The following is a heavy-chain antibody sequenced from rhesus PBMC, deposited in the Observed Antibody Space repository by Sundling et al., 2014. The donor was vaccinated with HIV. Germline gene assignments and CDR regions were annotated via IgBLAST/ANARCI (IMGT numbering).Heavy chain of an antibody. CDR2: ITSGGDST. D-gene: IGHD6-25*01. CDR1: GFTFSSYG. J-gene: IGHJ4*01. Sequence: EVQLVESGGGLVQPGGSLRLSCAASGFTFSSYGMYWVRQAPGKGLEWISGITSGGDSTYYADSVKGRFTISRDNSKNTLSLQMNSLRAEDTAVYYCVRTLAAAGTPDRLHFDYWGQGVLVTVSS. V-gene: IGHV3S42*01. CDR3: VRTLAAAGTPDRLHFDY.